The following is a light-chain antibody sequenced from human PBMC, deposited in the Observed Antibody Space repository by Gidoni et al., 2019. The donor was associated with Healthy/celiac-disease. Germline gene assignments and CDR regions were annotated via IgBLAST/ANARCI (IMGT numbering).Light chain of an antibody. CDR1: QSISSW. CDR2: DAS. CDR3: QQYKSYPIT. J-gene: IGKJ5*01. V-gene: IGKV1-5*01. Sequence: DIQMTQSPSTLSASVGDRVTITCRASQSISSWLAWYQQKPGKAPNLLIYDASSLESGVPSRFSGSGSGTEFTLTISSLQPDDFATYYCQQYKSYPITFGQXTRLEIK.